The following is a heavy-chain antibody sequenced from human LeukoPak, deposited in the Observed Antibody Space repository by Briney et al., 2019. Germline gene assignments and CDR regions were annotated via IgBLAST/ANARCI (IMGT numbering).Heavy chain of an antibody. D-gene: IGHD4-23*01. V-gene: IGHV1-8*01. J-gene: IGHJ4*02. CDR1: GYTFTSYE. Sequence: ASVTVSCKASGYTFTSYEINWVRQAPGQGLEWMGWTNPNSGNTGYAQKFQGRVTMTRNTSISTAYMELSSLRSDDTAVYYCARSGHGGIDYWGQGTLVTVSS. CDR3: ARSGHGGIDY. CDR2: TNPNSGNT.